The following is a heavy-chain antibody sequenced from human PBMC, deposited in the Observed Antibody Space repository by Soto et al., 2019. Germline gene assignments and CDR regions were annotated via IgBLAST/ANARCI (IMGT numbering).Heavy chain of an antibody. D-gene: IGHD6-13*01. CDR3: ARAGMAKFDY. V-gene: IGHV1-69*01. J-gene: IGHJ4*02. Sequence: QVQLVLSGAEVKKPGSSVKVSCKASGGTFGSHGVAWVRQAPGQGLEWMGGFIAMLGTPTYAKKVQGRATITADESLTSPYLELRSLRSEDTAVYFCARAGMAKFDYWGQGTVVTVSS. CDR1: GGTFGSHG. CDR2: FIAMLGTP.